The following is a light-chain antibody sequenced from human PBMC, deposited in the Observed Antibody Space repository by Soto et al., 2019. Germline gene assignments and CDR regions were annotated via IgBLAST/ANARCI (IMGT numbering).Light chain of an antibody. CDR1: SSDVGSYYL. V-gene: IGLV2-23*01. Sequence: QSALTQPASVSGSPGQSITISCSGNSSDVGSYYLVSWYQQHPGKAPEVMIYEGSKRPSGVSNRFSGSKSGNTASLTISGLQAEDEADYFCCSYAGDSASDVVFGGGTKVTVL. CDR3: CSYAGDSASDVV. CDR2: EGS. J-gene: IGLJ2*01.